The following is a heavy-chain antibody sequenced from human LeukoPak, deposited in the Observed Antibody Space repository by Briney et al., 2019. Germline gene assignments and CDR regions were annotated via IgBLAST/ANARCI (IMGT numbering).Heavy chain of an antibody. CDR3: ARGSYRYWFDP. CDR2: ISSSSSYI. V-gene: IGHV3-21*01. J-gene: IGHJ5*02. CDR1: GFTFSSYS. D-gene: IGHD2-2*01. Sequence: GGSLRLSCAASGFTFSSYSMNWVRQAPGKGLEWVSSISSSSSYIYYADSVKGRFTISRDDAKNSLYLQMNSLRAEDTAVYYCARGSYRYWFDPWGQGTLVTVSS.